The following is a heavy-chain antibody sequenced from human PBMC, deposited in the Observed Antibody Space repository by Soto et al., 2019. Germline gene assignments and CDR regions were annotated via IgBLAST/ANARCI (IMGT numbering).Heavy chain of an antibody. V-gene: IGHV1-3*01. CDR2: INAGNGNT. Sequence: ASVKVSCKASGYTFTSYGISWVRQAPGQRLEWMGWINAGNGNTKYSQKFQVRVTITKDTSATTAYMELSSLRSEDTAVYYCARDIGGWPDYWGQGTLVTVSS. D-gene: IGHD1-26*01. CDR3: ARDIGGWPDY. CDR1: GYTFTSYG. J-gene: IGHJ4*02.